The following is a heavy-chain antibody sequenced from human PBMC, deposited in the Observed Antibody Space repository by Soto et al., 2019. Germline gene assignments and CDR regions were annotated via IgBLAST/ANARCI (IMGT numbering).Heavy chain of an antibody. Sequence: GGSLRLSCAASGFTFSSSAMSWVRQAPGKGLEWVSAISGNGANTYYADSVKGRFTISRDNSKNTLYLQMNSLRAEDTAVYYCAKRSIYGGPDYWGQGTLVTVSS. CDR2: ISGNGANT. CDR1: GFTFSSSA. V-gene: IGHV3-23*01. J-gene: IGHJ4*02. CDR3: AKRSIYGGPDY. D-gene: IGHD4-17*01.